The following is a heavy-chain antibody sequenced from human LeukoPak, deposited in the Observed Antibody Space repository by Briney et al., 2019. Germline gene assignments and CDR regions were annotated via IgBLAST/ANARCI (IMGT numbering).Heavy chain of an antibody. CDR3: ARERIRCRGDCNDD. V-gene: IGHV3-9*01. Sequence: GGSLRLSCAASGFTFDDYAMHWVRQAPGKGLEWVSGISWNSGSIGYADSVKGRFTTSRDDAKNALYLHMDSLKAEDAAVYYCARERIRCRGDCNDDWGQGTLVTVSS. CDR2: ISWNSGSI. CDR1: GFTFDDYA. J-gene: IGHJ4*02. D-gene: IGHD2-21*02.